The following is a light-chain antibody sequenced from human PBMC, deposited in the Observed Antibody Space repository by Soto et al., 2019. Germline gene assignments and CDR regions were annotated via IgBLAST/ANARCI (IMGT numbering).Light chain of an antibody. V-gene: IGLV1-40*01. CDR1: NSNIGAGYD. CDR2: GNN. CDR3: QSQDGSLSVSV. Sequence: QSVLTQPPSVSGAPGQRVTISCTGSNSNIGAGYDVHWYQQLPRIAPKLLIYGNNIRPSGVPDRFSGSKFATSAYLTISGLQAEDDAEYFCQSQDGSLSVSVFGGGTKVTVL. J-gene: IGLJ3*02.